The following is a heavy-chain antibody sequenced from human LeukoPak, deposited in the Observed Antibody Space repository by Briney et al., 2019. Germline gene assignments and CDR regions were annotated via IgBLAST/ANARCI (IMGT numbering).Heavy chain of an antibody. CDR3: AIHNYDFFGFPAMQPKPQL. D-gene: IGHD3-3*01. CDR2: INPNSGGT. Sequence: ASVTVSCTASGYTFTGYYMHWVRQAPGQGLAWMGWINPNSGGTNYAQKFQGRVTMTRDTSISTAYMELSRLRSDDTAVYYCAIHNYDFFGFPAMQPKPQLWGQGTLVTVSS. V-gene: IGHV1-2*02. CDR1: GYTFTGYY. J-gene: IGHJ4*02.